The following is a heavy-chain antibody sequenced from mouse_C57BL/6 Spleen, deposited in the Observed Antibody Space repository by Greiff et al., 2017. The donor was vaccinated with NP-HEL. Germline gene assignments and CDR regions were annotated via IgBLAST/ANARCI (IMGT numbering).Heavy chain of an antibody. D-gene: IGHD3-3*01. J-gene: IGHJ3*01. CDR2: INPGSGGT. CDR1: GYAFTNYL. V-gene: IGHV1-54*01. CDR3: ARSEEGTWFAY. Sequence: VHLVESGAELVRPGTSVKVSCKASGYAFTNYLIEWVKQRPGQGLEWIGVINPGSGGTNYNEKFKGKATLTADKSSSTAYMQLSSLTSEDSAVYFCARSEEGTWFAYWGQGTLVTVSA.